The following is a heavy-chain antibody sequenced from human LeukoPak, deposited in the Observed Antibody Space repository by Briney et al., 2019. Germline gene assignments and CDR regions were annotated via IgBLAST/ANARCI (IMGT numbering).Heavy chain of an antibody. J-gene: IGHJ6*02. CDR3: ARDLTISPYYYYGMDV. CDR1: GYTFTSYY. V-gene: IGHV1-46*01. Sequence: ASVKVSCKASGYTFTSYYMHWVRQAPGQGLEWMGIINPSGGSTSYAQKFQGRVTMTRDTSTSTVYMELSSLRSEDTAEYYCARDLTISPYYYYGMDVWGQGTTVTVSS. CDR2: INPSGGST. D-gene: IGHD3-3*01.